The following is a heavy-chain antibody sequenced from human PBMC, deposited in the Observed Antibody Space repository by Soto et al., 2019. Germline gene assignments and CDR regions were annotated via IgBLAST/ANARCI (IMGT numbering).Heavy chain of an antibody. CDR2: INPNSGGT. CDR3: ARSLTEGYCDITGCHKRPLYGLDV. J-gene: IGHJ6*02. Sequence: ASVKVSCKASGYTFTGYYVHWVRQAPGQGLEWMGWINPNSGGTNYAQKFQGRVTVTRDTSTSTADMALSRLTSDDTAVYYCARSLTEGYCDITGCHKRPLYGLDVWGQGTTVTVSS. CDR1: GYTFTGYY. V-gene: IGHV1-2*02. D-gene: IGHD2-2*02.